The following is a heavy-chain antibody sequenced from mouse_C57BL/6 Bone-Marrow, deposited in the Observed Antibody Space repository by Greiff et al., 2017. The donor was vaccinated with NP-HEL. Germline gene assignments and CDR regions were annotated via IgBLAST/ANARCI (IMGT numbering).Heavy chain of an antibody. J-gene: IGHJ3*01. CDR3: ARDWDVAY. Sequence: QVQLQQSGAELVRPGASVKLSCKASGYTFTDYCINWVKQRPGQGLEWIARIYPGSGNTYYNEKFKGKATLTAEKSSSTAYMQLSSLTSEDSAVYFCARDWDVAYWGQGTLVTVSA. CDR1: GYTFTDYC. V-gene: IGHV1-76*01. D-gene: IGHD4-1*01. CDR2: IYPGSGNT.